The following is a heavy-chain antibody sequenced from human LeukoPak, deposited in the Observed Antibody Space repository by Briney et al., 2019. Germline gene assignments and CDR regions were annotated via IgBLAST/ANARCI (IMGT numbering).Heavy chain of an antibody. V-gene: IGHV4-34*01. CDR1: GGSFSGYY. CDR3: ASLKRGYYGSGSYYTIDY. CDR2: INHSGST. D-gene: IGHD3-10*01. Sequence: SETLSLTCAVYGGSFSGYYWSWIRQPPGKGLEWIGEINHSGSTNYNPSLKSRVTISVDTSKNQFSLKLSSVTAADTAVYYCASLKRGYYGSGSYYTIDYWGQGTLVTVSS. J-gene: IGHJ4*02.